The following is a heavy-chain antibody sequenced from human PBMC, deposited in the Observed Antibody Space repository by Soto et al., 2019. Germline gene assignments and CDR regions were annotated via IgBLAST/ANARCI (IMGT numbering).Heavy chain of an antibody. CDR2: ISYDGSNK. CDR1: GFTFSSYG. CDR3: AKDFLQATMFPDNYFDY. J-gene: IGHJ4*02. Sequence: PGGSLRLSCAASGFTFSSYGMHWVRQAPGKGLEWVAVISYDGSNKYYADSVKGRFTISRDNSKNTLYLQMNSLRAEDTAVYYCAKDFLQATMFPDNYFDYWGQGTLVTVSS. D-gene: IGHD3-10*02. V-gene: IGHV3-30*18.